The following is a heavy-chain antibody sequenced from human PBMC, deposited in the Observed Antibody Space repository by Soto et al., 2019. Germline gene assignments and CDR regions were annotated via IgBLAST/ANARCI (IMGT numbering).Heavy chain of an antibody. CDR2: IGTAGDT. J-gene: IGHJ5*02. CDR1: GFTFSSYD. V-gene: IGHV3-13*01. CDR3: ARSVRGSSGWYLYNWFDP. Sequence: GGSLRLSCAASGFTFSSYDMHWVRQATGKGLEWVSAIGTAGDTYYPGSVKGRFTSSRENAKNSLYLQMNSLRAGDTAVYYCARSVRGSSGWYLYNWFDPWGQGTLVTVSS. D-gene: IGHD6-19*01.